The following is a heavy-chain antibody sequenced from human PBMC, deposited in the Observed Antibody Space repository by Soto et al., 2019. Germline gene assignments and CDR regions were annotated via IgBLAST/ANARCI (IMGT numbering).Heavy chain of an antibody. D-gene: IGHD6-13*01. CDR1: GYTFTGYF. CDR2: INPNSGGT. J-gene: IGHJ4*02. CDR3: ARSPSAASLYYFDY. V-gene: IGHV1-2*04. Sequence: ASVKVSCKASGYTFTGYFIHWVRQAPGQGLEWMGWINPNSGGTNYAQKFQDWVTMTRDTSISTAYMELSRLRSDDTAVYYCARSPSAASLYYFDYWGQGTLVTVSS.